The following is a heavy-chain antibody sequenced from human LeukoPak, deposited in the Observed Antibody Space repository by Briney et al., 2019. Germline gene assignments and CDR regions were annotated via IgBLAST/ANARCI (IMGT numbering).Heavy chain of an antibody. CDR3: ARQGTITYAYFDY. CDR1: GGSLTGYF. J-gene: IGHJ4*02. Sequence: SETLSLTCTVSGGSLTGYFWSWIRQPPGKGLEWLGYVFYSGNTRYNPSLESRVTTSADTSKNQFSLRLTSVTAADTAVYYCARQGTITYAYFDYWSQGTLVTVSS. CDR2: VFYSGNT. V-gene: IGHV4-59*08. D-gene: IGHD2-2*01.